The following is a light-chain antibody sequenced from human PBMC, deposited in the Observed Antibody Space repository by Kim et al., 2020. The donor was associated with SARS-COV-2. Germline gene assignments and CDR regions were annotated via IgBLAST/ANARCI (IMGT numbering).Light chain of an antibody. CDR3: QHYGGSMES. CDR2: DTS. V-gene: IGKV3-20*01. J-gene: IGKJ1*01. CDR1: QSVGNNY. Sequence: EIVLTQSPGTLSLSPGERATLSCRASQSVGNNYLAWHQQKPGQAPRLLIYDTSRRATGIPDRFSGVGSGTDFILIISNLEPGDSGVYYCQHYGGSMESFGQGTKVDIK.